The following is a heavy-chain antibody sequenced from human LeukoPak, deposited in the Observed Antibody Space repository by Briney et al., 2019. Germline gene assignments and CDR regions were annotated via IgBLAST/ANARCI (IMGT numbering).Heavy chain of an antibody. CDR3: ARGKRLDY. D-gene: IGHD2-21*02. Sequence: SETLSLTCAVYGGSFSGYYWSWIRQPPGKGLEWIGEINHSGSTNYNPFLKSRVTISVDTSKNQFSLKLSSVTAADTAVYYCARGKRLDYWGQGTLVTVSS. CDR1: GGSFSGYY. J-gene: IGHJ4*02. V-gene: IGHV4-34*01. CDR2: INHSGST.